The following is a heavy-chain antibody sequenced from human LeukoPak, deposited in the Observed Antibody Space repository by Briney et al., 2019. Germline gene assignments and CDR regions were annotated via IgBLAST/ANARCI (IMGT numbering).Heavy chain of an antibody. D-gene: IGHD2-2*01. CDR1: GYTLTELS. Sequence: ASVKVSCKVSGYTLTELSMHWVRQAPGKGLEWMGGFDPEDGETIYAQKFQGRVTLTEDTSTDTAYMELSSLSSADTAMYYCALNAYCSSNSCWGNYYYYYMDFWGKGITVTVSS. J-gene: IGHJ6*03. CDR2: FDPEDGET. CDR3: ALNAYCSSNSCWGNYYYYYMDF. V-gene: IGHV1-24*01.